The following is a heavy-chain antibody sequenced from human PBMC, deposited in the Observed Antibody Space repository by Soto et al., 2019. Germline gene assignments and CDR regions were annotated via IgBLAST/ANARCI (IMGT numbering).Heavy chain of an antibody. D-gene: IGHD1-1*01. CDR2: ISYDGSNK. CDR1: GFTFSSYG. J-gene: IGHJ6*02. V-gene: IGHV3-30*18. CDR3: AKVSLRLERRVYYYYGMDV. Sequence: GGSLRLSCAASGFTFSSYGMHWVRQAPGKGLEWVAVISYDGSNKYYADSVKGRFTISRDNSKNTLYLQMNSLRAEDTAVYYCAKVSLRLERRVYYYYGMDVWGQGTTVTVSS.